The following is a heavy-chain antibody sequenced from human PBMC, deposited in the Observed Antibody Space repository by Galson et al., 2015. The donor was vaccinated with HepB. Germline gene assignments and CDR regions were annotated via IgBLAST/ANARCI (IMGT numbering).Heavy chain of an antibody. V-gene: IGHV1-24*01. J-gene: IGHJ4*02. CDR3: ATAVGGSVSYDCYYFDY. CDR1: GYTLTEFY. D-gene: IGHD3-10*01. Sequence: SVKVSCKVSGYTLTEFYMHWVRQAPGKGLEWMGGFDPEDGETSYAQKFQGRVTMTEDTSTNTAYMELCSLRSEDTAVYYCATAVGGSVSYDCYYFDYWGQRSLVSISS. CDR2: FDPEDGET.